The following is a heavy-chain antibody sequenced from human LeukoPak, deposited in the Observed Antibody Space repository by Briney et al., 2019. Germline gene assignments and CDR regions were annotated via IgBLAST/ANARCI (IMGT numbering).Heavy chain of an antibody. Sequence: ASVKVSCKASGYTFTGYYMHWVRQAPGQGLEWMGWISAYNGNTNYAQKLQGRVTMTTDTSTSTAYMELRSLRSDDTAVYYCARETGITGTTPLDYWGQGTLVTVSS. CDR1: GYTFTGYY. D-gene: IGHD1-7*01. J-gene: IGHJ4*02. V-gene: IGHV1-18*04. CDR3: ARETGITGTTPLDY. CDR2: ISAYNGNT.